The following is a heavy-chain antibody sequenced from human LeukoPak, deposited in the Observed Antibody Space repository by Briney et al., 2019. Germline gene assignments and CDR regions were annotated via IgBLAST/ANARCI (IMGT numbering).Heavy chain of an antibody. Sequence: GSLRLSCAASGFSFSAHAMHWVRQAPGKGLQYVSGITSDGRSTFYGDSVKGRFIISRDNSRNTLFLQMGNVRTDDTAVYYCARDHDFGGPDYWGQGTLVAVSS. CDR1: GFSFSAHA. CDR3: ARDHDFGGPDY. V-gene: IGHV3-64*02. CDR2: ITSDGRST. J-gene: IGHJ4*02. D-gene: IGHD4-23*01.